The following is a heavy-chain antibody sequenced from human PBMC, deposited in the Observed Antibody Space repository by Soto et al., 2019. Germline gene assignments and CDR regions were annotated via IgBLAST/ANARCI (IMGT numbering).Heavy chain of an antibody. V-gene: IGHV4-31*01. D-gene: IGHD6-25*01. CDR3: AREAAGILNWFDP. CDR2: IYHSGST. J-gene: IGHJ5*02. Sequence: QVQLQESGPGLVKPSQTLSLTCTVSGGSISSGGYYWSWIRQHPGKGLEWIGYIYHSGSTYYNPSLKSPVTISVDTSKNQFALKLRSVTVADTAVYYCAREAAGILNWFDPCGQGTLVTVSS. CDR1: GGSISSGGYY.